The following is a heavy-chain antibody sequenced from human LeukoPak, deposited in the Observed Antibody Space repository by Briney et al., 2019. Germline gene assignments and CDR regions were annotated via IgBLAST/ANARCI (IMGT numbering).Heavy chain of an antibody. CDR1: GFTVSNNY. J-gene: IGHJ4*02. D-gene: IGHD1-26*01. CDR3: ARDLGIDRFDC. Sequence: GGSLRLSCAASGFTVSNNYMSWVRQAPGKGLEWVANIKQDGSEKYYMDSVEGRFTVSRDNAKNSLYLQMSSVRAEDAAFYYCARDLGIDRFDCWGQGTLVTVSS. V-gene: IGHV3-7*01. CDR2: IKQDGSEK.